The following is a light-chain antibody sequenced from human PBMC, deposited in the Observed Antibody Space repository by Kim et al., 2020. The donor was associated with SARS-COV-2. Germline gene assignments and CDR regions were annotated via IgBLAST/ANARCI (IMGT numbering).Light chain of an antibody. CDR1: QSISTNY. Sequence: IVLTQSPGTLSLSPGERATLSCRASQSISTNYLDWYQQKPGQAPRLLIYASSSRATGIPDRFSGSGSGTDFTLTISRVEPEDLVVYYCQQLGTFGQGTKVDIK. J-gene: IGKJ1*01. CDR2: ASS. V-gene: IGKV3-20*01. CDR3: QQLGT.